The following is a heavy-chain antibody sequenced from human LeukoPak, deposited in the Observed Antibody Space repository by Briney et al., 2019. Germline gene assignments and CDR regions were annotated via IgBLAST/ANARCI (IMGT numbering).Heavy chain of an antibody. CDR2: LSHAGTN. V-gene: IGHV4-39*01. D-gene: IGHD5-18*01. Sequence: SETLSLTCTVSGGSITSNSYSWGWIRQPPGKGLRWIVTLSHAGTNYYNPSLKSRVTMPVDRSKNQFSLKLTSVTATDTAVYYCARLRGGVQLWGDWGQGTLVTVSS. CDR1: GGSITSNSYS. CDR3: ARLRGGVQLWGD. J-gene: IGHJ4*02.